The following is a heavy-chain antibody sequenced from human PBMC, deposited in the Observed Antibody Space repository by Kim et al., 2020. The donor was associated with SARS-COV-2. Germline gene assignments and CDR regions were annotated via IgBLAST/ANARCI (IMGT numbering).Heavy chain of an antibody. V-gene: IGHV3-23*01. D-gene: IGHD6-19*01. J-gene: IGHJ6*02. Sequence: VKGRFTISRDNAKNTLYLQMNSRRAEDTAVYYCAKDEAVAGTYYYYGMDVWGQGTTVTVSS. CDR3: AKDEAVAGTYYYYGMDV.